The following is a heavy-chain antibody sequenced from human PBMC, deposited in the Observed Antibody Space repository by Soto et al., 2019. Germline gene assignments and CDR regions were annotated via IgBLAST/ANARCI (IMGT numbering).Heavy chain of an antibody. D-gene: IGHD3-22*01. V-gene: IGHV1-69*13. J-gene: IGHJ5*02. CDR3: ARDSSGYYLPFDP. CDR2: IIPIFGTA. Sequence: SVKVSCKASGGTFSSYASSWVRQAPGQGLEWMGGIIPIFGTANYAQKFQGRVTITADESTSTAYMELSSLRSEDTAVYYCARDSSGYYLPFDPWGQGTLVTVSS. CDR1: GGTFSSYA.